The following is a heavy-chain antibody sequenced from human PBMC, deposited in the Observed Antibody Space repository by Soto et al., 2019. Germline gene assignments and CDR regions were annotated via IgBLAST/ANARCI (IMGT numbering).Heavy chain of an antibody. D-gene: IGHD6-19*01. V-gene: IGHV3-13*01. CDR3: ARRSSGSCFDY. CDR2: IGTAGDT. J-gene: IGHJ4*02. Sequence: GGSLRLSCAASGFTFSSYDMHWVRQATGKGLEWVSAIGTAGDTYYPGSVKGRFTISRENAKNSLYLQMNSLRAEDTAVYYCARRSSGSCFDYWGQGTLVTVSS. CDR1: GFTFSSYD.